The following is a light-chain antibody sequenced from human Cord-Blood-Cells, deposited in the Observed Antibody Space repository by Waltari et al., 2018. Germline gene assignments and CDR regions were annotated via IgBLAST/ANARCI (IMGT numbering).Light chain of an antibody. J-gene: IGLJ3*02. V-gene: IGLV2-11*01. CDR2: DVS. Sequence: QSALTQPRSVSGSPGQSVTISCTGTSSDVGGYNYVSWYQQHPGKAPKLMIYDVSKRPSGLPDCFSGSKSGNTASLTISGLQAEDEADYYCGSDAGSYTWVFGGGTKLTVL. CDR1: SSDVGGYNY. CDR3: GSDAGSYTWV.